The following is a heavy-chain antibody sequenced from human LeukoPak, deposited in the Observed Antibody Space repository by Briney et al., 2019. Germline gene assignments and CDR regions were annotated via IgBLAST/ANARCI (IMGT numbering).Heavy chain of an antibody. V-gene: IGHV3-21*01. CDR2: LSSDSNYV. CDR1: GFTFSSYS. J-gene: IGHJ3*02. Sequence: GGSLRLSCAASGFTFSSYSMNWVRQAPGKGLEWVSSLSSDSNYVYYADSVKGRFTISRDNAKNSLYLQMNSLRAEDTAVYYCARGTTGMQRDDAFDIWGQGTMVTVSS. CDR3: ARGTTGMQRDDAFDI. D-gene: IGHD1-1*01.